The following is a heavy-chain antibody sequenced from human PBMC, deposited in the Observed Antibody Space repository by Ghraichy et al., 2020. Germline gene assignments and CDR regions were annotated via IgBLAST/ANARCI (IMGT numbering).Heavy chain of an antibody. Sequence: GGSLRLSCAASGFTVSSNYMSWVRQAPGKGLEWVSVIYSGGSTYYADSVKGRFTISRDNSKNTLYLQMNSLRAEDTAVYYCARVGETGTTGRKYYFDYWGQGTLVTVSS. D-gene: IGHD1-1*01. CDR2: IYSGGST. CDR1: GFTVSSNY. CDR3: ARVGETGTTGRKYYFDY. V-gene: IGHV3-53*01. J-gene: IGHJ4*02.